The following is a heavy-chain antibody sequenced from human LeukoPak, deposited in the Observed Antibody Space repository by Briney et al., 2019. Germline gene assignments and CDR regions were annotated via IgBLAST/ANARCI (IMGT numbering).Heavy chain of an antibody. CDR3: ARDRVVGRNWNPDADY. V-gene: IGHV1-46*01. CDR1: GYTFTSYY. Sequence: ASVKVSCKASGYTFTSYYMHWVRQAPGQGLEWMGIINPSGGSTSYAQKFQGRVTMTRDMSTSTDYMELSSLRSEDTAVYYCARDRVVGRNWNPDADYWGQGTLVTVSS. J-gene: IGHJ4*02. D-gene: IGHD1-1*01. CDR2: INPSGGST.